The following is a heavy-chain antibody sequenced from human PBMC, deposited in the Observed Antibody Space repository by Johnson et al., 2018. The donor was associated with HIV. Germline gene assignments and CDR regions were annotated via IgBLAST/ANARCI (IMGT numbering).Heavy chain of an antibody. V-gene: IGHV3-33*01. J-gene: IGHJ3*02. D-gene: IGHD1-1*01. CDR1: GFTFSNYG. Sequence: QVQLVESGGGVVPPGRSLRLSCVASGFTFSNYGMHWVRQAPGKGLEWVAAVWYDGSNKYYANSVKGRFTIFRDNSENTMYLQMHSLRIEDTAVYYCAREELEPDVFDIWGQGTMVTVSS. CDR2: VWYDGSNK. CDR3: AREELEPDVFDI.